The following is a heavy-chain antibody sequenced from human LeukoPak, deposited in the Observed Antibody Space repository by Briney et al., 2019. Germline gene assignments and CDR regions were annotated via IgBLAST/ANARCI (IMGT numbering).Heavy chain of an antibody. CDR2: IYYSGST. V-gene: IGHV4-61*01. D-gene: IGHD5-18*01. CDR1: GGSVSSGRYY. J-gene: IGHJ3*02. Sequence: PSETLSLTCTVSGGSVSSGRYYWSWIRQPPGKGLEWIGYIYYSGSTNYNPSHKSRVTISVDTSKNQFSLKLSSVTPADTAVYYCERDCSYDDEDAFDIWGQGTIVTVPS. CDR3: ERDCSYDDEDAFDI.